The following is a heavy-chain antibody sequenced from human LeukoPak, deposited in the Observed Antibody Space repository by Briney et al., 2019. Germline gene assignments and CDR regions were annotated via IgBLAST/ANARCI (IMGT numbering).Heavy chain of an antibody. D-gene: IGHD4-17*01. CDR3: ATLYGDSRDY. V-gene: IGHV3-30*03. Sequence: GGSLRLSCAASGFTFSSYGMHWVRQAPGQRLAWVAVISYDGSYTNYADSVKGRFTISRDNSKSTLYLQMDSLRPEDTAVYYCATLYGDSRDYWGQGSLVTVSS. J-gene: IGHJ4*02. CDR2: ISYDGSYT. CDR1: GFTFSSYG.